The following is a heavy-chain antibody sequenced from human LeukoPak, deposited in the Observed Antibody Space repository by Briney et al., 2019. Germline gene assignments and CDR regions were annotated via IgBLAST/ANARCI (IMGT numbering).Heavy chain of an antibody. CDR3: AREADPKALDFDY. Sequence: SETLSLTCIVSGGSISSYYWSWIRQPPGKGLEWIGYIYYSGSTNYNPSLKSRVTISVDTSKNQFSLKLSSVTAAGTAVYYCAREADPKALDFDYWGQGTLVTVSS. CDR1: GGSISSYY. V-gene: IGHV4-59*01. J-gene: IGHJ4*02. CDR2: IYYSGST.